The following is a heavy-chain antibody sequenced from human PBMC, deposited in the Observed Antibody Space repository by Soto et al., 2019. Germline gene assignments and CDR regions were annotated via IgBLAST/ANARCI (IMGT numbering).Heavy chain of an antibody. CDR2: ISYDGSNK. J-gene: IGHJ5*02. V-gene: IGHV3-30*18. CDR3: AKGPEYSSSPGGWFDP. D-gene: IGHD6-6*01. CDR1: GFTFSSYG. Sequence: SLRLSCAASGFTFSSYGMHWVRQAPGKGLEWVAVISYDGSNKYYADSVKGRFTISRDNSKNTLYLQMNSLRAEDTAVYYCAKGPEYSSSPGGWFDPWGQGTLVTAPQ.